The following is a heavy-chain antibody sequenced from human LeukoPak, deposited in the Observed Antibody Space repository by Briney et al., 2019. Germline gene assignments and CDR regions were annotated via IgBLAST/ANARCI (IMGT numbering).Heavy chain of an antibody. CDR3: ARGLSTGYYRGGGMDV. J-gene: IGHJ6*02. CDR1: GYTFTGYY. CDR2: INPNSGGT. V-gene: IGHV1-2*06. Sequence: GASVKVSCKASGYTFTGYYMHWVRQAPGQGLEWMGRINPNSGGTNYAQKFQGRVTMTRDTSISTAYMELSRLRSDDTAVYYCARGLSTGYYRGGGMDVWGQGTTVTVSS. D-gene: IGHD3-9*01.